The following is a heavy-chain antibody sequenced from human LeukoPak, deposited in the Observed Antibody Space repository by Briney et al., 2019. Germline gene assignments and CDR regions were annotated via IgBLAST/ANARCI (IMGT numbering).Heavy chain of an antibody. CDR3: ARRRILTGYYYYFDY. Sequence: GESLKISCKGSGYSFTSYWIGWVRQMPGKGLEWTGIIYPGDSDTRYSPSFQGQVTISADKSISTAYLQWSSLKASDTAMYYCARRRILTGYYYYFDYWGQGTLVTVSS. V-gene: IGHV5-51*01. D-gene: IGHD3-9*01. CDR1: GYSFTSYW. CDR2: IYPGDSDT. J-gene: IGHJ4*02.